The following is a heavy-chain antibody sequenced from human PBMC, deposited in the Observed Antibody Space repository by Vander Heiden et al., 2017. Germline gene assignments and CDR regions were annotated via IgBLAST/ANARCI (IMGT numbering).Heavy chain of an antibody. CDR3: ARDSSGGYNWFDP. D-gene: IGHD3-16*01. CDR2: VYYSGST. Sequence: QVPLQESGPGLVKPSETLSLTCTVSGGSITSYHWSGIRQPPGKGLEWIGNVYYSGSTNSNPSLKSRVTMSVDTSKNQFSLKLSSVTAADTALYYCARDSSGGYNWFDPWGQGILVAVSS. J-gene: IGHJ5*02. V-gene: IGHV4-59*01. CDR1: GGSITSYH.